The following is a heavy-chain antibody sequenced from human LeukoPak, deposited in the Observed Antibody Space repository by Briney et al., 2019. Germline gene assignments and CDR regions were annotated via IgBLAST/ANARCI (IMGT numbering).Heavy chain of an antibody. CDR2: IGSSGTTI. CDR3: ALLAVASDFDY. Sequence: GGSLRLSCAASGFTFSIYEMNWVRQAPGKGLEWVSNIGSSGTTIYYADSVKGRFSISRDNAKNSLYLQMNSLRVEDTAVYYCALLAVASDFDYWGQGALVTVSS. CDR1: GFTFSIYE. D-gene: IGHD6-19*01. J-gene: IGHJ4*02. V-gene: IGHV3-48*03.